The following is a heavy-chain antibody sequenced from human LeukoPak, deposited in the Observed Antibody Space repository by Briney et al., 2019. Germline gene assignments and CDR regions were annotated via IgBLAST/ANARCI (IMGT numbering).Heavy chain of an antibody. CDR2: ISAYNGNT. J-gene: IGHJ4*02. D-gene: IGHD3-22*01. V-gene: IGHV1-18*01. CDR3: ARSGARTYYYDSSGYYTSNY. Sequence: ASVKVSCNASGYTFTSYGISWVRQAPGQGLEWMGWISAYNGNTHYAQKLQGRVTMTTDTFTTTAYMELRSMRSDDTAVYYCARSGARTYYYDSSGYYTSNYWGQGTLVTVSS. CDR1: GYTFTSYG.